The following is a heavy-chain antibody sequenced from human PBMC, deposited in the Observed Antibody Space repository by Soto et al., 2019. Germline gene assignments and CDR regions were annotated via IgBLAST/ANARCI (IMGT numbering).Heavy chain of an antibody. CDR3: AKDTYYYDSTGYYIFDY. V-gene: IGHV3-30*18. Sequence: PGGSLRLSCAASGFTFSTYGMHWVRQAPDKGLEWVSIKSYDGSNEYYADSVKGRFTISRDNSKNTRYLQMNSLRAEDTAVYYCAKDTYYYDSTGYYIFDYWGQGTLVTV. CDR2: KSYDGSNE. CDR1: GFTFSTYG. J-gene: IGHJ4*02. D-gene: IGHD3-22*01.